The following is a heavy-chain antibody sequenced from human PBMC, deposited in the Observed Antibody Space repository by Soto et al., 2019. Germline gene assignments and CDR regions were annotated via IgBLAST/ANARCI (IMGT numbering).Heavy chain of an antibody. J-gene: IGHJ4*02. CDR2: ISSGSKTI. CDR3: AREDILGVRTFDY. V-gene: IGHV3-48*02. CDR1: GFTFSGYS. Sequence: LRLSCAASGFTFSGYSVNWVRQAPGKGLEWVSYISSGSKTIYYAESVKGRFTVSRDNARNSQYLQMNSLRDEDTAVYYCAREDILGVRTFDYWGQGTLVTVSS. D-gene: IGHD3-9*01.